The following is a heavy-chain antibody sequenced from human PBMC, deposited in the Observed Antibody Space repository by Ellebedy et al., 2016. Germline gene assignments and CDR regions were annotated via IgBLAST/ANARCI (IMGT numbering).Heavy chain of an antibody. Sequence: GESLKISXVASGFSFKNAWMYWVRQAPVKGLEWVGRIKTETDGGTTDYAAPVKDRFTISRDDSKDTLYLQMKTLKTEDTAVYYCTTLSSIVGRTSYWGQGTLVTVSS. J-gene: IGHJ4*02. D-gene: IGHD1-26*01. V-gene: IGHV3-15*01. CDR1: GFSFKNAW. CDR2: IKTETDGGTT. CDR3: TTLSSIVGRTSY.